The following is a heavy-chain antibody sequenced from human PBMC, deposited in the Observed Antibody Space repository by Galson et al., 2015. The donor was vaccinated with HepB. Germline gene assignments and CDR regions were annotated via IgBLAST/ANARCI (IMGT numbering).Heavy chain of an antibody. CDR3: ARAVAGTYRFDP. D-gene: IGHD6-19*01. Sequence: SLRLSCAASGFTFSSYWMSWVRQAPGKGLEWVANIKQDGSEKYYVDSVKGRFTISRDNAKNSLYMQMSSLRAEDTAVYFCARAVAGTYRFDPWGQGTLVAVSS. V-gene: IGHV3-7*01. CDR2: IKQDGSEK. J-gene: IGHJ5*02. CDR1: GFTFSSYW.